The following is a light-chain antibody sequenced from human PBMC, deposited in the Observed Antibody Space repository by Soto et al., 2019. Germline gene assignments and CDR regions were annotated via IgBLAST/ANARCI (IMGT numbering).Light chain of an antibody. J-gene: IGKJ2*01. CDR2: DAS. CDR3: QQYGDSPFT. CDR1: QSVRSRY. Sequence: EFVLTQSPGTLSLSPGERATLSCRTSQSVRSRYLAWYQQKPGQAPRLLIYDASSRPGGIPDRFSGSGSETDFTLTISRLEPEDFAGYYCQQYGDSPFTFGQGTKVEIK. V-gene: IGKV3-20*01.